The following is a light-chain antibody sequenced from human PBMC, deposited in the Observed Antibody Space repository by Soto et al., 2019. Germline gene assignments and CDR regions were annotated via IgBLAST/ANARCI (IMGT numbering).Light chain of an antibody. Sequence: QSVLTQPASVSGSPGQSITISCTGTSNDVGAFNYVSWYHQHPGKAPKLLIYDVTYRPSGVSNRFSGSKSGNTASLTISGLQAEDEADYYCSSYTRDSTLIFGGGTKLTVL. V-gene: IGLV2-14*01. J-gene: IGLJ2*01. CDR3: SSYTRDSTLI. CDR1: SNDVGAFNY. CDR2: DVT.